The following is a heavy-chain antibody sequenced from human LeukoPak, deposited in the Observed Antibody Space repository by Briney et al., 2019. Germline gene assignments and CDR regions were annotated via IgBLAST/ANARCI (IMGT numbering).Heavy chain of an antibody. CDR3: AKDWNYGMDV. V-gene: IGHV3-9*01. J-gene: IGHJ6*02. Sequence: PGRSLRLSCAASGFTFSSYWMHWVRQAPGKGLEWVSGISWNSGSIGYADSVKGRFTISRDNAKNSLYLQMNSLRAEDTALYYCAKDWNYGMDVWGQGTTVTVSS. CDR1: GFTFSSYW. CDR2: ISWNSGSI.